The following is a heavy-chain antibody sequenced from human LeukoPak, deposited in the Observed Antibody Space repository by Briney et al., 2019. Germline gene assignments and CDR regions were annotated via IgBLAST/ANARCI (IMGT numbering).Heavy chain of an antibody. D-gene: IGHD6-19*01. Sequence: PSETLSLTCTVSGGSISSSSYYWGWIRQPPGKGLEWIGSIYYSGSTYYNPSLKSRVTISVDTSKNQFSLKLSSVTAADTAVYYCARLAVAGKGDFDYWGQGTLVTVSS. CDR1: GGSISSSSYY. V-gene: IGHV4-39*07. CDR3: ARLAVAGKGDFDY. J-gene: IGHJ4*02. CDR2: IYYSGST.